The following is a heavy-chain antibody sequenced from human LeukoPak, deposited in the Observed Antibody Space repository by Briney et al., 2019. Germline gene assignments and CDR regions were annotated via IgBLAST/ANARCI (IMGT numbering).Heavy chain of an antibody. CDR2: IGGTGDAR. J-gene: IGHJ4*02. D-gene: IGHD1-1*01. V-gene: IGHV3-23*01. CDR1: GFTFSSYA. CDR3: EKGRSEYISLLSDY. Sequence: GGSLRLSCAGSGFTFSSYAMSWVRQAPGKGLEWVSGIGGTGDARAYADSVMGRSTISRDNSENTMYLQMNSLRVEDTAIYYCEKGRSEYISLLSDYWGQGTLVTVSS.